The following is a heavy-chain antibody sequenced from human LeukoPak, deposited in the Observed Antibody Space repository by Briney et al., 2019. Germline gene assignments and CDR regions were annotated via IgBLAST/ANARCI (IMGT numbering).Heavy chain of an antibody. CDR1: DYSISSGDY. CDR2: VYYSGST. Sequence: PSETLSLTCAVSDYSISSGDYWGWIRQPPGKGLEWIGSVYYSGSTHYSPSLKNRVTISVDTSKNQFSLKLSSVTAADTALYYCARNDSSGYFDYWGQGTLVTVSS. J-gene: IGHJ4*02. V-gene: IGHV4-38-2*01. D-gene: IGHD3-22*01. CDR3: ARNDSSGYFDY.